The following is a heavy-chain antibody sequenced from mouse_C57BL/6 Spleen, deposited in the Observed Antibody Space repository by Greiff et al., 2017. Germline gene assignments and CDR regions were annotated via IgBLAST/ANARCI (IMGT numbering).Heavy chain of an antibody. Sequence: QVQLQQSGAELVRPGASVTLSCKASGYTFTDYEMHWVKQTPVHGLEWIGAIDPETGGTAYNQKFKGKAILTADKSSSTAYMELRSLTSEDSAVYYCTRWGVVAPFAYWGQGTLVTVSA. J-gene: IGHJ3*01. CDR3: TRWGVVAPFAY. CDR2: IDPETGGT. CDR1: GYTFTDYE. V-gene: IGHV1-15*01. D-gene: IGHD1-1*01.